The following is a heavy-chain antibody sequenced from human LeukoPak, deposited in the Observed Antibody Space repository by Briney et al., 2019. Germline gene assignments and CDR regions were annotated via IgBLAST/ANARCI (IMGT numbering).Heavy chain of an antibody. CDR2: IIPIFGTA. D-gene: IGHD3-3*01. Sequence: SVKVSCKASGGTFSSYAISWVRQAPGQGLEWMGGIIPIFGTANYAQKFQGRVTITADESTSTAYMELSSLRAEDTAVYYCSTGVVRFLEWLPPANDFDYWGQGTLVTVSS. J-gene: IGHJ4*02. V-gene: IGHV1-69*13. CDR1: GGTFSSYA. CDR3: STGVVRFLEWLPPANDFDY.